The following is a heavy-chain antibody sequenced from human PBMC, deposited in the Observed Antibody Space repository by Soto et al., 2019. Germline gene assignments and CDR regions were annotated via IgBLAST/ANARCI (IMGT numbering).Heavy chain of an antibody. J-gene: IGHJ4*02. CDR2: ITDSSDTV. D-gene: IGHD3-3*01. Sequence: PGGSQRLSCVASGFSFSNYNMNWVRQAPGKGLEWVSYITDSSDTVQYADSVRGRFTISRDNAESSLYLQMNSLRDEDTAVYFCARDFGHGYYLDYWGRGTLVTVSS. CDR1: GFSFSNYN. V-gene: IGHV3-48*02. CDR3: ARDFGHGYYLDY.